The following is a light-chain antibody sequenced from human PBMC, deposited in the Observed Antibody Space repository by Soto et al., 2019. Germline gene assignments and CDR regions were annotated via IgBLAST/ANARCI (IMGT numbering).Light chain of an antibody. CDR2: GVS. CDR3: QQYGSSGT. V-gene: IGKV3-15*01. J-gene: IGKJ1*01. Sequence: EIVMTQSPATLSVSPGERATLSCRASQSVSSKLAWFQQKPGQAPSLLIYGVSTRATGVPVRFSGSGSGTEFTLTINSLQSEDFAVYYCQQYGSSGTFGQGTKVDIK. CDR1: QSVSSK.